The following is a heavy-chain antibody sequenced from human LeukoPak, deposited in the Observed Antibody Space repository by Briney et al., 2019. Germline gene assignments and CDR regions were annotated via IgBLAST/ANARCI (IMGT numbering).Heavy chain of an antibody. CDR1: GSSISSYY. CDR2: IYYSGST. Sequence: SETLSLTCTVSGSSISSYYWSWIRQPPGKGLEWIGYIYYSGSTNYNPSLKSRVTISVDTSKNQFSLKLSSVTAADTAIYYCARGASGYSYDLIDYWGQGTLVTVSS. J-gene: IGHJ4*02. V-gene: IGHV4-59*01. D-gene: IGHD5-18*01. CDR3: ARGASGYSYDLIDY.